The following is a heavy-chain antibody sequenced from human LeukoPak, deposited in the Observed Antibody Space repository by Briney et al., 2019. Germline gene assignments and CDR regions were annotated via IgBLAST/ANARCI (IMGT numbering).Heavy chain of an antibody. D-gene: IGHD6-19*01. J-gene: IGHJ4*02. V-gene: IGHV3-23*01. CDR1: GFTFGSYA. CDR3: GKTTTGYSSGQKPTWPVDY. CDR2: IFGSGGSA. Sequence: GGSLRLSCEASGFTFGSYAMYWVRQAPGKGLEWVAGIFGSGGSAHYADSAKGRFTISRDNSKNTVYLQINSLRAEDTAVYYCGKTTTGYSSGQKPTWPVDYWGQGTLVTVSS.